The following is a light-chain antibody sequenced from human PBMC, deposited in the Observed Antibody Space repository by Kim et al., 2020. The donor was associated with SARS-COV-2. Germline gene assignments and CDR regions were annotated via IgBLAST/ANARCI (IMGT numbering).Light chain of an antibody. V-gene: IGLV4-69*01. CDR2: LNSDGSH. J-gene: IGLJ2*01. CDR1: SGHSSYA. CDR3: QTWGTGIVV. Sequence: ASVKLTCTLRSGHSSYAIAWHQQQPGKGPRYLMKLNSDGSHSKGDGIPDRFSGSSSGAERYLTISSLQSEDEADYYCQTWGTGIVVFGGGTQLTVL.